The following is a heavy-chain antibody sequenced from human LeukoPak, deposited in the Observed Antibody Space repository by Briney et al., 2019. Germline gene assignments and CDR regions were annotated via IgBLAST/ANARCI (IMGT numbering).Heavy chain of an antibody. D-gene: IGHD3-22*01. Sequence: GGSLRLSCAASGFTFSSYGMHWVRQAPGKGLEWVAFIRYDGSNKYYADSVKGRFTISRDNSKNTLYLQMNSLKTEDTAVYYCGAYYDSSGYYSIDYWGQGTLVTVSS. V-gene: IGHV3-30*02. J-gene: IGHJ4*02. CDR2: IRYDGSNK. CDR3: GAYYDSSGYYSIDY. CDR1: GFTFSSYG.